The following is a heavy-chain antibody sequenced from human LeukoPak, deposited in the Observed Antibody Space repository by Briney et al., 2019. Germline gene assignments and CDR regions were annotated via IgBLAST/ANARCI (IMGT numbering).Heavy chain of an antibody. CDR3: AKGRAGNYYDSSDY. Sequence: GGSLRLSCAASGFTVSSNYMSWVRQAPGKGLEWVSVIYSGGSTYYADSVKGRFTISRDNSKNTLYLQMNSLRAEDTAVYYCAKGRAGNYYDSSDYWGQGTLVTVSS. D-gene: IGHD3-22*01. J-gene: IGHJ4*02. V-gene: IGHV3-53*01. CDR2: IYSGGST. CDR1: GFTVSSNY.